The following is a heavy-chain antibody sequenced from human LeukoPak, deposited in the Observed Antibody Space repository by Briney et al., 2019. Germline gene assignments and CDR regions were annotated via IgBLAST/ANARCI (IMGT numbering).Heavy chain of an antibody. Sequence: GASVKVSCKASAYSFTVYFMHWVRQAPGQGLEWMGWINPNSGGTNYAQKFQGRVTMTRDTSINTAYMELSRLRSDDTAVFYCARDVGWGSRASDMWGQGTMVTVSS. CDR2: INPNSGGT. D-gene: IGHD6-19*01. V-gene: IGHV1-2*02. CDR3: ARDVGWGSRASDM. J-gene: IGHJ3*02. CDR1: AYSFTVYF.